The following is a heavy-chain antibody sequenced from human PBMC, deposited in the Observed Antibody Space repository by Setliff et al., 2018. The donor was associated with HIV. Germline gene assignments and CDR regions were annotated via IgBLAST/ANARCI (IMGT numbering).Heavy chain of an antibody. D-gene: IGHD3-10*01. V-gene: IGHV4-38-2*02. CDR1: GYSSAGNLA. J-gene: IGHJ4*02. CDR3: TRRRGPMVRGVDPTPSYYFDY. CDR2: IYHSGST. Sequence: PSETLSLTCTVSGYSSAGNLAWAWIRQPPGKGLEWIGSIYHSGSTYYNPSLESRVTISVDTSKNQFSLRLSSVTAGDTAVYYCTRRRGPMVRGVDPTPSYYFDYWGQGTLVTVSS.